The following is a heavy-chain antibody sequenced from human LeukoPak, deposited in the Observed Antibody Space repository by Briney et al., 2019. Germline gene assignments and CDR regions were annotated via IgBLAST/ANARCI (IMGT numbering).Heavy chain of an antibody. Sequence: SETLSLTCSVSGGSISSRNYYWARIRRPPGKGLEWIGSIFYSGLTYYKPSLKSRVTVSVDTSKNQFSLKLSSVTAADTAVYYCARWGYSSSSGIDYWGQGTLVTVSS. V-gene: IGHV4-39*07. CDR2: IFYSGLT. J-gene: IGHJ4*02. D-gene: IGHD6-6*01. CDR3: ARWGYSSSSGIDY. CDR1: GGSISSRNYY.